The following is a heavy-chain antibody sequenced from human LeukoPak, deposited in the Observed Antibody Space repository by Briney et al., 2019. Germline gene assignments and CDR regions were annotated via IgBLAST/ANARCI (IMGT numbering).Heavy chain of an antibody. CDR1: GFTFSSYS. CDR3: ARDTNYGDYVIDY. CDR2: ISSSSSYI. Sequence: GGSLRLSCAASGFTFSSYSMNWVRQAPGKGLEWGSSISSSSSYIYYADSVKGRFTISRDNAKNSLYLQMNSLRAEDTAVYYCARDTNYGDYVIDYWGQGTLVTVSS. J-gene: IGHJ4*02. D-gene: IGHD4-17*01. V-gene: IGHV3-21*01.